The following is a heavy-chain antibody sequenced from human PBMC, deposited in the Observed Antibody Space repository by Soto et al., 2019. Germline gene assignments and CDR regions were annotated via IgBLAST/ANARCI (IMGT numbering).Heavy chain of an antibody. CDR2: INTDGSST. D-gene: IGHD3-10*01. CDR3: AKRGVDTFGLSY. Sequence: EVQLVESGGGLVQPGGSPRLSCAVSGFTFSSFWMHWVRQAPGEGLVWVSRINTDGSSTSYADSVKGRFTISRDNAKNTLYLQMNSLRAEDTAMYYCAKRGVDTFGLSYWGQGTLVTVSS. CDR1: GFTFSSFW. J-gene: IGHJ4*02. V-gene: IGHV3-74*01.